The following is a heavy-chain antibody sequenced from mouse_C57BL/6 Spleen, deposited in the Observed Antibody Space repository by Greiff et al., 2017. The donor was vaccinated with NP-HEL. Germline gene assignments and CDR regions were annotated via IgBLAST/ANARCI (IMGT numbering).Heavy chain of an antibody. D-gene: IGHD2-4*01. Sequence: EVKVEESGGGLVQPGGSMKLSCVASGFTFSNYWMNWVRQSPEKGLEWVAQIRLKSDNYATHYAESVKGRFTISRDDSKSSVYLQMNNLRAEDTGIYYGTEGITTYFDYWGQGTTLTVSS. V-gene: IGHV6-3*01. CDR1: GFTFSNYW. J-gene: IGHJ2*01. CDR2: IRLKSDNYAT. CDR3: TEGITTYFDY.